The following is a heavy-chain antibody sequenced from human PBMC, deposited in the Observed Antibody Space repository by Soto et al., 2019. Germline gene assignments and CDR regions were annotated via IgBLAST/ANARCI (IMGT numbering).Heavy chain of an antibody. D-gene: IGHD6-19*01. J-gene: IGHJ4*02. Sequence: SQTLSLTCSISGDSVSSNSAAWNCIRQSPSRGLEWLGRTYYRSKWYNDYAVPVKSRITINPDTSKNQFSLQLNSVTPEDTAVYYCASSVACSFDYWGQGTLFTVSS. CDR1: GDSVSSNSAA. CDR2: TYYRSKWYN. V-gene: IGHV6-1*01. CDR3: ASSVACSFDY.